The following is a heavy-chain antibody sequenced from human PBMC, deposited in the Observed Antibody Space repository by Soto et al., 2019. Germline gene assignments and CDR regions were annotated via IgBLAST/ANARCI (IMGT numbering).Heavy chain of an antibody. V-gene: IGHV3-11*05. CDR2: ISTNSRYT. Sequence: QVQLVESGGALVKPGGSLRLSCAASGFTFSDYYMSWIRQAPGKGLERLSYISTNSRYTLYADSVKGRFTISRDNSKNSVYLQMNSLRAEDTAVYYCATTSNYGDYMRDWGHGTLVTVSS. CDR3: ATTSNYGDYMRD. CDR1: GFTFSDYY. J-gene: IGHJ4*01. D-gene: IGHD4-17*01.